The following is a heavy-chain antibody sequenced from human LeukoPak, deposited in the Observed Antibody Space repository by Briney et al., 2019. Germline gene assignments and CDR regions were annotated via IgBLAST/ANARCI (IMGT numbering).Heavy chain of an antibody. CDR1: GFTFSSYA. CDR3: TRLGLGQQVGIDY. D-gene: IGHD6-13*01. CDR2: ISGSGGST. Sequence: NPGGSLRLSCAVSGFTFSSYAMSWVRQAPGKGLEGVSAISGSGGSTYYADSVKGRFTISRDNSKNTLYLQMNSLKTEDTAVYYCTRLGLGQQVGIDYWGQGTLVTVSS. J-gene: IGHJ4*02. V-gene: IGHV3-23*01.